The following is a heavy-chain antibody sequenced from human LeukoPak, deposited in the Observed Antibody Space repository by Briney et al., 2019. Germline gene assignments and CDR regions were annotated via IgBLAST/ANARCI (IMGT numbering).Heavy chain of an antibody. J-gene: IGHJ4*02. V-gene: IGHV4-39*07. D-gene: IGHD3-22*01. CDR3: ARLSDSDSSGYYWGFEY. CDR2: IYYSGST. CDR1: GGSISSTNYY. Sequence: SETLSLTCTVSGGSISSTNYYWGWIRQPPGKGLEWIAYIYYSGSTYYNPSLKSRVTISVDMSKNQFSLKLSSVTAADTAVYYCARLSDSDSSGYYWGFEYWGQGTLVTVSS.